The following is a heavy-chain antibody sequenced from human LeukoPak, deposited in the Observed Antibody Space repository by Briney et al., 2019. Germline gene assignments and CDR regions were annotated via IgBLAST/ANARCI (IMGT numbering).Heavy chain of an antibody. CDR2: INHSGST. J-gene: IGHJ2*01. D-gene: IGHD2-2*01. CDR3: ARYRNWYFDL. CDR1: GGSFSGYY. V-gene: IGHV4-34*01. Sequence: SETLSLTCAVYGGSFSGYYWSWIRQPPGKGLEWIGEINHSGSTNYNPSLKSRVTISVDTSKNQFSLKLSSVTAADTAVYYCARYRNWYFDLWGRGTLVTVSS.